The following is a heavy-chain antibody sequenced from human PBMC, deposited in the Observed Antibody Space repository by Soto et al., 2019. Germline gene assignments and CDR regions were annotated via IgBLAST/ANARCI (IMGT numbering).Heavy chain of an antibody. CDR2: INSDGSST. V-gene: IGHV3-74*01. Sequence: GGSLRLSCAASGFTFSSYWMHWVRQAPGKGLVWVSRINSDGSSTSYADSVKGRFTISRDNAKNTLYLQMNSLRAEDTAVYYCARDHTYIVAYQSNWFDPWGQGTLVIVSS. CDR3: ARDHTYIVAYQSNWFDP. D-gene: IGHD5-12*01. J-gene: IGHJ5*02. CDR1: GFTFSSYW.